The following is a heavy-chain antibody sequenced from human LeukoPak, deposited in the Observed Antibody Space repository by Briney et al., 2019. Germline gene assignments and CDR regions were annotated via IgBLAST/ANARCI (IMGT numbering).Heavy chain of an antibody. V-gene: IGHV4-59*01. D-gene: IGHD2-2*01. CDR1: GGSISSYY. CDR3: ASLGYCSSTSCSIDY. CDR2: IYYSGST. J-gene: IGHJ4*02. Sequence: PSEALSLTCTVSGGSISSYYWSWIRQPPGKGLEWIGYIYYSGSTNYNPSLKSRVTISVDTSKNQFSLKLSSVTAADTAVYYCASLGYCSSTSCSIDYWGQGTLVTVSS.